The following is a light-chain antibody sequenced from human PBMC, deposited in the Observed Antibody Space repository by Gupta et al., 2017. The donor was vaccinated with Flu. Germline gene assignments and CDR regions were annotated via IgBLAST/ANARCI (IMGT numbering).Light chain of an antibody. Sequence: GKTARITCSGDASPKEYSYWYQQKSGQAPVLVIYEDSKRPSGIPERFSGSNSGTMATLTISGAQVEDEADYYCFSTDSSDNYRMFGGGTKLTVL. CDR3: FSTDSSDNYRM. V-gene: IGLV3-10*01. CDR2: EDS. J-gene: IGLJ3*02. CDR1: ASPKEY.